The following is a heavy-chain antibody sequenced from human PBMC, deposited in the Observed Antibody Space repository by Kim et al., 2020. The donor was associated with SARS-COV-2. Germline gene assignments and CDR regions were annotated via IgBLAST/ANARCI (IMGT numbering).Heavy chain of an antibody. CDR2: IIPILGAT. Sequence: SVKVSCKTSGGTFSTYAINWVRQASGQPFEWIGNIIPILGATNYAQKFRGRVTITADASTTTAYMEISSLRHDDTAVYYCARVMELGASWFDPWGQGTLVSVSS. CDR1: GGTFSTYA. V-gene: IGHV1-69*13. J-gene: IGHJ5*02. D-gene: IGHD3-16*01. CDR3: ARVMELGASWFDP.